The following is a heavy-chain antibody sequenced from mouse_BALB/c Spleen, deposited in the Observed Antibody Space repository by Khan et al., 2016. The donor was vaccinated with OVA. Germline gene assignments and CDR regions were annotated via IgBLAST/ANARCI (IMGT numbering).Heavy chain of an antibody. CDR1: AYSFTTYY. V-gene: IGHV1S135*01. CDR3: ARRTLDY. Sequence: IQLVQSGPELMKPGASVKISCKASAYSFTTYYLHWVKQSHGKSLEWIGRIDPFNGGTTYNQKFKGKATLTVDKSSSTAYMHLSTLTSDDSAVFYWARRTLDYWGQGTSVTVSS. CDR2: IDPFNGGT. J-gene: IGHJ4*01.